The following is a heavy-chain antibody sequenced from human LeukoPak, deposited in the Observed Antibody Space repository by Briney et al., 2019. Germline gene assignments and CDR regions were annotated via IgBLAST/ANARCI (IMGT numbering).Heavy chain of an antibody. Sequence: PGGSLRLSCAASGFTFSSYYMSWVRQAPGKGLEWVSFINSRSSTNYYADSVKGRFTISRDNAKNSLYLQMNSLRAEDTAVYYCTSHTGTGDAFRPFHIWGQGTMVTVSS. CDR1: GFTFSSYY. J-gene: IGHJ3*02. V-gene: IGHV3-48*04. CDR3: TSHTGTGDAFRPFHI. D-gene: IGHD2-21*02. CDR2: INSRSSTN.